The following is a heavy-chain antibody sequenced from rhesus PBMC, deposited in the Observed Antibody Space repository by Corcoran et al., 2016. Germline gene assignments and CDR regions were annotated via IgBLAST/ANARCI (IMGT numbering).Heavy chain of an antibody. CDR2: IRGSTLST. J-gene: IGHJ5-1*01. Sequence: QVHLQESGPGLVKPSETLSLTCAVSGGSVSSSNWCTWIRQPPGKGLEWIEYIRGSTLSTYSTPALKIRVTISKDTSKSQFSLKLSSVTAADTAVYYCARGLDGSVNQRNRFDVWGPGVLVTVSS. V-gene: IGHV4-65*02. D-gene: IGHD4-29*01. CDR3: ARGLDGSVNQRNRFDV. CDR1: GGSVSSSNW.